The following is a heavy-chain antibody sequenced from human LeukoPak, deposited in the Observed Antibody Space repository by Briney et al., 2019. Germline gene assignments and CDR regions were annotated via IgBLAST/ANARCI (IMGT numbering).Heavy chain of an antibody. J-gene: IGHJ6*03. CDR1: GASISSGSYY. CDR2: IYTSGST. V-gene: IGHV4-61*02. D-gene: IGHD3-10*01. CDR3: ARAKFGYYYDSGSYYYHYMDV. Sequence: SETLSLTCTVYGASISSGSYYWSWIRQPAGKGLEWIGRIYTSGSTNYSPSLKTRVTISVDRSKNQFSLKLSSVTAADTAVYYCARAKFGYYYDSGSYYYHYMDVWGKGTTVTISS.